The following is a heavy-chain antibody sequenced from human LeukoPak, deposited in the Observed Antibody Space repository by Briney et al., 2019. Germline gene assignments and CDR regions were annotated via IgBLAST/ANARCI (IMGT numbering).Heavy chain of an antibody. J-gene: IGHJ4*02. CDR2: IYYSGST. CDR3: ARDAHYYGSGSQALDY. CDR1: GGSISSYY. V-gene: IGHV4-59*01. Sequence: SETLSLTCTVSGGSISSYYWSWIRQPPGKGLEWIGYIYYSGSTNYNPSLKSRVTISVDTSKNQFSLKLSSVTAADTAVYYCARDAHYYGSGSQALDYWGQGTLVTVSS. D-gene: IGHD3-10*01.